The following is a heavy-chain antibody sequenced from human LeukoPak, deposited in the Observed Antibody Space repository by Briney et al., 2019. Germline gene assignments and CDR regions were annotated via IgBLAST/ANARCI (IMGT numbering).Heavy chain of an antibody. J-gene: IGHJ4*02. V-gene: IGHV5-51*01. CDR3: ARLVEGWLQLEYYFDY. CDR2: IYPGDSDT. Sequence: GESLKISCKGSGYSFTSYWIGWVRQMPGKGLEWMGIIYPGDSDTRYSPSFQGQVTISADKSISTAYLQWSSLKASDTAMYYCARLVEGWLQLEYYFDYWGQGTLVTVSS. D-gene: IGHD5-24*01. CDR1: GYSFTSYW.